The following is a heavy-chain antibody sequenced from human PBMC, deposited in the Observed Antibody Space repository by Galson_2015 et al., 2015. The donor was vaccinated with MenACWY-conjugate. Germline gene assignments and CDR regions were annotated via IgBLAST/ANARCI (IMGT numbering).Heavy chain of an antibody. J-gene: IGHJ6*02. CDR1: GFTFSSYW. V-gene: IGHV3-7*03. CDR3: ATLNYFAMDV. Sequence: SLRLSCAAAGFTFSSYWMSWVRQAPGEGLEWVASIKKDGSEGYYVGSVKGRFTISRDNARSSLHLQLNSLRAEDTAVYYCATLNYFAMDVWGQGTTVTVSS. CDR2: IKKDGSEG.